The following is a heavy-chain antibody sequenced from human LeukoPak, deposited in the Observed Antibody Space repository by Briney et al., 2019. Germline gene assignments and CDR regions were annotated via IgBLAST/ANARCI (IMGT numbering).Heavy chain of an antibody. CDR3: ARSQGSGWLNDY. CDR2: TYYRSKWYN. CDR1: GDSDSSNSAA. V-gene: IGHV6-1*01. J-gene: IGHJ4*02. D-gene: IGHD6-19*01. Sequence: SQTLSLTSAISGDSDSSNSAAWNWIRQSPTRGLEWLGRTYYRSKWYNDYAVSVKSRITINPDTSKNQFSLQLNSVTPEDTAVYYCARSQGSGWLNDYWGQGTLVTVSS.